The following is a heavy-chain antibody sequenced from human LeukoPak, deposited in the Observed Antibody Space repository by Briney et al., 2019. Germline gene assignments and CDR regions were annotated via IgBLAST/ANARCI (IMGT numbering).Heavy chain of an antibody. CDR1: GYTLSELS. J-gene: IGHJ4*02. CDR2: FDREDGET. Sequence: ASVKVSCKVSGYTLSELSMHWVRQAPGKGPEWLGGFDREDGETIYAQKFQGRLTMTEDTSTDTAYMELSSLKSEYTAVYHCASYGDYISGYWGQGTLVTASS. CDR3: ASYGDYISGY. D-gene: IGHD4-17*01. V-gene: IGHV1-24*01.